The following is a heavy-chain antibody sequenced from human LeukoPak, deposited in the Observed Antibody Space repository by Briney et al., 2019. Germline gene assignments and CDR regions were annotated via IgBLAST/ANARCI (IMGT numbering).Heavy chain of an antibody. CDR3: ARARGWVDH. CDR2: IHDDGIVT. Sequence: GGSLRLSCAASGFTFTAYAMSWFRQTPEKGLEWVANIHDDGIVTHYVDSVKGRFTISRDNARNSVNLQLNSLRVEDTALYYCARARGWVDHWGQGTLVTVSS. V-gene: IGHV3-7*01. D-gene: IGHD3-16*01. J-gene: IGHJ4*02. CDR1: GFTFTAYA.